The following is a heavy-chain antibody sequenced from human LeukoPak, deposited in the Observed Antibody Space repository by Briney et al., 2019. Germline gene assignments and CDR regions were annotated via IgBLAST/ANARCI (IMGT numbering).Heavy chain of an antibody. CDR2: IYYIGNT. D-gene: IGHD3-9*01. CDR3: ARLYYDILTGYFYLDS. J-gene: IGHJ5*01. CDR1: GGSISTYY. V-gene: IGHV4-59*08. Sequence: SETLSPTCTVSGGSISTYYWSWIRQPPGKGLEWIGYIYYIGNTNYNPSLKSRVTISVDTSKNQFSLKLSSVTAADTAVYYCARLYYDILTGYFYLDSWGQGTLVTVSS.